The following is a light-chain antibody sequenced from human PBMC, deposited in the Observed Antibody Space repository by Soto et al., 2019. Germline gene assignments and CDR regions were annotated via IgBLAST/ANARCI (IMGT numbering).Light chain of an antibody. CDR1: NSNIGRNP. V-gene: IGLV1-44*01. J-gene: IGLJ7*01. CDR2: NDY. CDR3: EAWDDSLNGAV. Sequence: QSVLTQPPSTSGTPGQSVTISCSGSNSNIGRNPVNWYQKLPGTAPKLFIYNDYQRPSGVPDRFSGSKSGTSASLAISGLQSADEADYYCEAWDDSLNGAVFGGGTQLTVL.